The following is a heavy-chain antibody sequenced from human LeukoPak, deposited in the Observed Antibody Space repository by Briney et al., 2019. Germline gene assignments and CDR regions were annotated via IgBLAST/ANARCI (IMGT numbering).Heavy chain of an antibody. J-gene: IGHJ4*02. Sequence: GGSLRLSCAGSGFSFSNFWMSWVRQAPGGGLEWVAAIYVDGGQTYFADSVKGRFTISRDSAENSLYLQMDSLRGEDTAVYYCARDASGYYDYWGQGTLVTVSS. CDR2: IYVDGGQT. CDR1: GFSFSNFW. V-gene: IGHV3-7*01. CDR3: ARDASGYYDY. D-gene: IGHD3-22*01.